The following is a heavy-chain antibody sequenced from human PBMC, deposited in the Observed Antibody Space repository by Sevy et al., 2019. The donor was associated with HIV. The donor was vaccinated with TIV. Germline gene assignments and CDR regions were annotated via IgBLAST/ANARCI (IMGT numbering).Heavy chain of an antibody. CDR2: VYDIGRT. V-gene: IGHV4-59*02. Sequence: LPETLSLTCTVSGGSVTTGYWSWIRQPPGKGPEWIGYVYDIGRTAYSPSLKSRVTISLDTTKNQFSLQLNSITAADTAVYYCARVRDYGSGSFSPWFGPWGQGTLVTVSS. CDR1: GGSVTTGY. CDR3: ARVRDYGSGSFSPWFGP. D-gene: IGHD3-10*01. J-gene: IGHJ5*02.